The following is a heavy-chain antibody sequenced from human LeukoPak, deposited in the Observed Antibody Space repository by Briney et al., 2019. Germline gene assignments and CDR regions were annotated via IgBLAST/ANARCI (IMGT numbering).Heavy chain of an antibody. D-gene: IGHD3-3*01. CDR2: INHSGST. CDR3: ARGPHTYYDFWSGYFGRNYFDY. CDR1: GGPFSGYY. J-gene: IGHJ4*02. V-gene: IGHV4-34*01. Sequence: KSSETLSLTCAVYGGPFSGYYWSWIRQPPGKGLEWIGEINHSGSTNYNPSLKSRVTISVDTSKNQFSLKLSSVTAADTAVYYCARGPHTYYDFWSGYFGRNYFDYWGQGTLVTVSS.